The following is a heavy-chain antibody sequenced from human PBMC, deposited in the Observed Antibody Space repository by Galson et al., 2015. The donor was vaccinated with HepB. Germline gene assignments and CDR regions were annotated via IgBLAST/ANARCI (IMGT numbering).Heavy chain of an antibody. CDR1: GGSISSYY. J-gene: IGHJ4*02. V-gene: IGHV4-59*01. D-gene: IGHD1-26*01. CDR3: ARVAPEDSWEFPSRRVDS. CDR2: ISSSGTT. Sequence: SETLSLTCTVSGGSISSYYWSWIRQPPGKGLEWIGCISSSGTTNYNPSLRGRVTISVDTAKRQFSLSLTSVTPADTAVYYCARVAPEDSWEFPSRRVDSWGQGTLVTVSS.